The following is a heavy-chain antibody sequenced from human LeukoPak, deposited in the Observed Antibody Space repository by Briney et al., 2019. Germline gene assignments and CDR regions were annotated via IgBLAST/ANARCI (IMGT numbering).Heavy chain of an antibody. V-gene: IGHV1-69*13. Sequence: GASVKVSCKASGGTFSSYAISWVRQAPGQGLEWMGGIIPIFGTSNYAQKFQGRVTFTADESTSTAYMELSSLRSEDTALYFCARDNSRMAQYYFVYWGQGTLVTVSS. J-gene: IGHJ4*02. CDR1: GGTFSSYA. CDR2: IIPIFGTS. CDR3: ARDNSRMAQYYFVY. D-gene: IGHD5-24*01.